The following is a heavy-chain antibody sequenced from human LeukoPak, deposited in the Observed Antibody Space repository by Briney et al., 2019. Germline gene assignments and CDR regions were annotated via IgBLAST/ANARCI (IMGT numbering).Heavy chain of an antibody. J-gene: IGHJ4*02. V-gene: IGHV3-23*01. CDR2: ISGSGGST. CDR1: GFTFSSYA. D-gene: IGHD5-18*01. CDR3: AKVGWDGYGGFDY. Sequence: AGGSLRLSCAASGFTFSSYAMSWVRQAPGKGLEWVSAISGSGGSTYYADSVKGRFTISRDNSKNTLYLQMNSLRAEDTAVYYCAKVGWDGYGGFDYWGQGTLVTVSS.